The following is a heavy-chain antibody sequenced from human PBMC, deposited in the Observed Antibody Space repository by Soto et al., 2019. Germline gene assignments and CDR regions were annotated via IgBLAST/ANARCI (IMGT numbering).Heavy chain of an antibody. Sequence: QVQLVESGGGVVQPGQSLRLSCAASGFSVSNYGMHWVRQAPGKGLEWVAVVWKDGNTKHYGDSVKGRFTISRDNSKDTLELQMSSLRGEDTTVNYCARGDAWTDMAFHIWGQGTRVTVSS. CDR3: ARGDAWTDMAFHI. CDR2: VWKDGNTK. CDR1: GFSVSNYG. V-gene: IGHV3-33*01. D-gene: IGHD2-15*01. J-gene: IGHJ3*02.